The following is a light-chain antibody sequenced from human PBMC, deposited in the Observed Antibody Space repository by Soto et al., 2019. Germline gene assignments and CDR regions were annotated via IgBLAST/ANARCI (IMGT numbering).Light chain of an antibody. CDR2: DAS. V-gene: IGKV3-11*01. CDR1: QSVGSN. CDR3: QQRSNWPPWT. Sequence: EIVLTQSPATLSLSPGERAALSCRASQSVGSNLAWHLQKPGQAPRLLIYDASNRATGIPARFSGSGSGTDFTLTISSLEPEDFAVYYCQQRSNWPPWTFGQGTKVDIK. J-gene: IGKJ1*01.